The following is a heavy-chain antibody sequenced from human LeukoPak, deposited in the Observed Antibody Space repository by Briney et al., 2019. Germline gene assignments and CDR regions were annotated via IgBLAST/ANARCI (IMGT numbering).Heavy chain of an antibody. Sequence: PGGSLRLSCAASGFTFSSYSMNWVRQAPGKGLEWVSSISSSSSYIYYADSVKGRFTISRDNAKNSLYLQMNSLRAEDTAVYYCARDALLGRLGYCSSTSCYYYYYGMDVWGQGTTVTVSS. V-gene: IGHV3-21*01. J-gene: IGHJ6*02. CDR2: ISSSSSYI. CDR1: GFTFSSYS. D-gene: IGHD2-2*01. CDR3: ARDALLGRLGYCSSTSCYYYYYGMDV.